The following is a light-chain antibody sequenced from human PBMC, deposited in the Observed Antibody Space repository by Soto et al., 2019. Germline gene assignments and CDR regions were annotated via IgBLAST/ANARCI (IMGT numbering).Light chain of an antibody. CDR2: SNN. CDR1: SSNIGSNT. J-gene: IGLJ1*01. V-gene: IGLV1-44*01. Sequence: QSVPTQPPSASGTPGQRVTISCSGRSSNIGSNTVNWYQQLPKTAPKLLIYSNNQRPSGVPDRFSGSKSGTSASLAISGLQSEDEADYYCAAWDDSLNGYVFGTGTKVTVL. CDR3: AAWDDSLNGYV.